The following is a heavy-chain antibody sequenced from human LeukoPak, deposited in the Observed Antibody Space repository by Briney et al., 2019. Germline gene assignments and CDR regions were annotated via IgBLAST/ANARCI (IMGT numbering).Heavy chain of an antibody. V-gene: IGHV4-59*01. CDR2: IHDSGNT. D-gene: IGHD3-3*01. CDR1: GASISSYY. Sequence: SETLSLTCTVSGASISSYYWSWIRQPPGKGLEWIGYIHDSGNTNYNPSLKSRVTISVDTSKNQFSLKLSSVTAADTAVYYCARGTIFGVVPRFDLWGRGTLVTVSS. CDR3: ARGTIFGVVPRFDL. J-gene: IGHJ2*01.